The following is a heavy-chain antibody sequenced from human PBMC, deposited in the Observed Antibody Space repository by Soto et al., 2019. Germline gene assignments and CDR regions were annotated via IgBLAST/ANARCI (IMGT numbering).Heavy chain of an antibody. D-gene: IGHD3-10*01. Sequence: PGGSLRLSCAASGFTFSSYSMNWVRQAPGKGLEWVSSISSSSSYIYYADSVKGRFTISRDNAKNTLYLQMNSLRVDDTAVYYCVRDQNGPGNSMDAWGTGTTVTV. CDR3: VRDQNGPGNSMDA. CDR1: GFTFSSYS. V-gene: IGHV3-21*01. CDR2: ISSSSSYI. J-gene: IGHJ6*03.